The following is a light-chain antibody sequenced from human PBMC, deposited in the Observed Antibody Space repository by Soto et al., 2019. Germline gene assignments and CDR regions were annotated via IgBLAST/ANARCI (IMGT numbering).Light chain of an antibody. CDR3: QKCNSYPWT. Sequence: DIQMTHSPSTLSVPVGDRVTLTFRASEKINKWLAWYQQKPGKAPKLLISDASSLESGVPSRFSGSGSGTEFTLTISSLQPDDFATYYCQKCNSYPWTCGKG. CDR1: EKINKW. CDR2: DAS. J-gene: IGKJ1*01. V-gene: IGKV1-5*01.